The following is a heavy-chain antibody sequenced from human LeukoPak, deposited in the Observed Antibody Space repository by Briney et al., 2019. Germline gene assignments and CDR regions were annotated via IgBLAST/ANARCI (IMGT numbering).Heavy chain of an antibody. J-gene: IGHJ4*02. CDR3: ARDSSSSIDY. D-gene: IGHD6-6*01. V-gene: IGHV4-34*01. CDR2: INHSGST. CDR1: CGSFSGYY. Sequence: KPSETLSFTCAVYCGSFSGYYWSWIRQPPGKGLEWIGEINHSGSTNYNPSLKSRVTISVDTSKNQFSLKLSSVTAADTAVYYCARDSSSSIDYWGQGTLVTVSS.